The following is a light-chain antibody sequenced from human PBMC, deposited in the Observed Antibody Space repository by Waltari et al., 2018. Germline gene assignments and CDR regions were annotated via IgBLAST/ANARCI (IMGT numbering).Light chain of an antibody. Sequence: QSVLTQPPSASGTPGQRVTISCSGASSNIGSNYVHWYQQFPGTAPKLLMYRTNQRPSGVPDRFSGSKSATSASLAISGLRSEDEADYYCAAWDDSLSGVVFGGGTKLTVL. J-gene: IGLJ3*02. CDR1: SSNIGSNY. CDR2: RTN. CDR3: AAWDDSLSGVV. V-gene: IGLV1-47*01.